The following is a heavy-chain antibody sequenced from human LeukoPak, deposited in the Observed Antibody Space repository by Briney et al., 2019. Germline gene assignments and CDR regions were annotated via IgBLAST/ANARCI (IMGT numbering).Heavy chain of an antibody. CDR2: IDHIGRT. V-gene: IGHV4-34*01. D-gene: IGHD3-16*01. Sequence: SETLSLTCAVYGESFRGYYWTWIRQTPGKGLEWIGEIDHIGRTTYNPSLKSRITISVDTSKNQFSLRLRPVTAADTAVYYCARGKVIGGKNWFDPWGQGTLVTVSS. J-gene: IGHJ5*02. CDR3: ARGKVIGGKNWFDP. CDR1: GESFRGYY.